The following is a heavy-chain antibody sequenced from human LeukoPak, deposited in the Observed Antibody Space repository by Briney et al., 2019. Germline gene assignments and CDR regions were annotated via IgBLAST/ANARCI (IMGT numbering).Heavy chain of an antibody. CDR1: GGSISSCY. D-gene: IGHD3-10*01. CDR3: AGTTTVRGTYYMDV. CDR2: IYYSGST. J-gene: IGHJ6*03. V-gene: IGHV4-59*01. Sequence: SETLSLTCTVSGGSISSCYWSWIRQPPGKGLEWIGYIYYSGSTNYNPSLKSRVTISVDTSKNRFSLKLRSVTAADTAVYYCAGTTTVRGTYYMDVWGKGTTVTVSS.